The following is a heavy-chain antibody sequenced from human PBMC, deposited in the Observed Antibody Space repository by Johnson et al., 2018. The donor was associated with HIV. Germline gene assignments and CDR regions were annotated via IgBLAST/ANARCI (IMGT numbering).Heavy chain of an antibody. V-gene: IGHV3-7*04. Sequence: EQLVESGGGVVQPGRSLRLSCAASGFSFSSYWMSWVRQAPGKGLEWVANIKQDGSEKYYVESVKGRFTISRDNAKNSLYLQMNSLRAEDTAVYYCARGRTGTKYDAFDIWGQGTMVTVSS. CDR3: ARGRTGTKYDAFDI. CDR1: GFSFSSYW. CDR2: IKQDGSEK. J-gene: IGHJ3*02. D-gene: IGHD1-7*01.